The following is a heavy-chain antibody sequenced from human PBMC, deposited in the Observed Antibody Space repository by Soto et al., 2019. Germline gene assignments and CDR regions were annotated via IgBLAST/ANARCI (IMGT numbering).Heavy chain of an antibody. CDR1: GFTFSSYG. J-gene: IGHJ3*02. D-gene: IGHD6-13*01. CDR3: AREVAAAGWAFDI. CDR2: IWYDGSNK. Sequence: QVQLVESGGGVVQPGRSLRLSCAASGFTFSSYGMHWVRQAPGKGLEWVAVIWYDGSNKYYADSVKGRFTISRDNSKNTLYLQMNSRRAEDTAVYYCAREVAAAGWAFDIWGQGTMVTVSS. V-gene: IGHV3-33*01.